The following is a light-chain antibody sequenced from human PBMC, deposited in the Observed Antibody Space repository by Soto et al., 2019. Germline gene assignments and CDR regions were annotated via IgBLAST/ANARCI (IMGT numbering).Light chain of an antibody. CDR2: GAS. CDR1: QSVSSSY. Sequence: EIVLTQSPGTLSLSPGERATLSCRASQSVSSSYLAWYQQKLGQAPRLLIYGASSRATGIPDRFSGSGSGTDFTLTIGRLEPEDFAVYYCQQYDSSPPTCGQGTKVEI. V-gene: IGKV3-20*01. J-gene: IGKJ1*01. CDR3: QQYDSSPPT.